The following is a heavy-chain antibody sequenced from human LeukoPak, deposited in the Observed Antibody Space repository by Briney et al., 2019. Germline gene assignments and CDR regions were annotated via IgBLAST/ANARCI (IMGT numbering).Heavy chain of an antibody. CDR2: IYYSGST. D-gene: IGHD3-22*01. V-gene: IGHV4-39*02. CDR3: ARRDDSGGNLVDL. J-gene: IGHJ4*02. Sequence: PSETLSLTCTVSGGSIRSGSHYWAWIRQPPGKGLEWIGSIYYSGSTYYNPSLENRVTISIDTSKDHFSLKLSSLSAADTSVYYCARRDDSGGNLVDLWGQGTLVTVS. CDR1: GGSIRSGSHY.